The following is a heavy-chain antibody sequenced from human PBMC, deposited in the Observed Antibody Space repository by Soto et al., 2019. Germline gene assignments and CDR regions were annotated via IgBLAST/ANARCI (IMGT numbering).Heavy chain of an antibody. CDR3: ARGSRPDFWSGLYYYYMDV. CDR1: GFTFSSYD. J-gene: IGHJ6*03. D-gene: IGHD3-3*01. Sequence: GGSLRLSCAASGFTFSSYDMHWVRQATGKGLEWVSAIGTAGDTYYPGSVKGRFTISRENAKNSLYLQMNSLRAGDTAVYYCARGSRPDFWSGLYYYYMDVWGKGTTVTVSS. CDR2: IGTAGDT. V-gene: IGHV3-13*01.